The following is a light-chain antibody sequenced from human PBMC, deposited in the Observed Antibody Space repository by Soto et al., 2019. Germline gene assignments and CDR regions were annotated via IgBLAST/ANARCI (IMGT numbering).Light chain of an antibody. J-gene: IGLJ1*01. CDR2: GNS. CDR1: SSNIGAGYD. Sequence: QALLAQPPSVSRAPGQRVTISCTGSSSNIGAGYDGHWYQQLPGTAPKLLIYGNSNRPSGVPDRFSGSKSGTSASLAITGLQAEDEADYYCQSYDSSLSGIGTGTKVTVL. CDR3: QSYDSSLSG. V-gene: IGLV1-40*01.